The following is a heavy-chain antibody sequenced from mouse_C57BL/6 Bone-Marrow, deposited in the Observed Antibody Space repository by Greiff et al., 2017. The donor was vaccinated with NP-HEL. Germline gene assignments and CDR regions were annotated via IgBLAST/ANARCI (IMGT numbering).Heavy chain of an antibody. V-gene: IGHV1-7*01. J-gene: IGHJ4*01. Sequence: QVQLKQSGAELAKPGASVKLSCKASGYTFTSYWMHWVKQRPGQGLEWIGYINPSSGYTKYNQKFKDKATLTADKSSSTAYIQLSSLTYEDSAVYYCARGRSPYYAMDYWGQGTSVTVSS. CDR3: ARGRSPYYAMDY. CDR1: GYTFTSYW. CDR2: INPSSGYT.